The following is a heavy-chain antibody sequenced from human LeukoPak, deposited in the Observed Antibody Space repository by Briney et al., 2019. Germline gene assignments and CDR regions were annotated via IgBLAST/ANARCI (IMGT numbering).Heavy chain of an antibody. D-gene: IGHD2-8*01. V-gene: IGHV3-48*02. CDR1: GLTFSSYS. CDR2: ISSSSSTR. Sequence: GGSLRLSCVASGLTFSSYSMNWVRQAPGKGLEWVSYISSSSSTRYYADSVKGRFTISRDNAKNSLHLQMNSLRDEDTAVYYCAANLYAFDFWGQGTMVTV. CDR3: AANLYAFDF. J-gene: IGHJ3*01.